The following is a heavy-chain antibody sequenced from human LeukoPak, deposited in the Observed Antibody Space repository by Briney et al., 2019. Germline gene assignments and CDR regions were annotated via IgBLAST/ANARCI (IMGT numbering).Heavy chain of an antibody. CDR1: GYSISGGYY. CDR2: TFHTGNT. CDR3: ARRPNWFDP. Sequence: PSETLSLTCAVSGYSISGGYYWGWIRQPPGKGLEWIGSTFHTGNTYYNPSLQSRVTISVDTSKNQFSLKLTSMTAADTAVYYCARRPNWFDPWGQGTLVTVSS. J-gene: IGHJ5*02. V-gene: IGHV4-38-2*01.